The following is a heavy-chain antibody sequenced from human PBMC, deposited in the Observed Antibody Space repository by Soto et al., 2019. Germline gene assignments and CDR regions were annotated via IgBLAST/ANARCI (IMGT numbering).Heavy chain of an antibody. J-gene: IGHJ3*02. D-gene: IGHD3-22*01. Sequence: PSETLSLTCAVYGGSFSGYYWSWIRQPPGKGLEWIGEINHSGSTNYNPSLKSRVTISVDTSKNQFSLKLSSVTAADTAVYYCARDLPKYYYDSSGYYLKIDAFDIWGQGTMVTVS. CDR2: INHSGST. CDR3: ARDLPKYYYDSSGYYLKIDAFDI. V-gene: IGHV4-34*01. CDR1: GGSFSGYY.